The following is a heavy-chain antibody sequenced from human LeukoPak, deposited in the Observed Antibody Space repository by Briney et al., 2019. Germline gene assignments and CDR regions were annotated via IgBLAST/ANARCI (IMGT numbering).Heavy chain of an antibody. J-gene: IGHJ4*02. CDR1: GDSINNAAYS. CDR3: ARVEAATTNPRFDS. V-gene: IGHV4-31*01. CDR2: IGYSGDS. Sequence: PSETLSLTCTVSGDSINNAAYSWSWVRQHPGKGLEWIGYIGYSGDSYYNPSLRSQVTISVDTSKKQFSLGLNSVTAADTAVYYCARVEAATTNPRFDSWGQGTLVTVSS. D-gene: IGHD1-1*01.